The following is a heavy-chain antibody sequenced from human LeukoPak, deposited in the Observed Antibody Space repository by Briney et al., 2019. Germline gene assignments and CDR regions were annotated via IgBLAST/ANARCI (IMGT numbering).Heavy chain of an antibody. Sequence: GGSLRLSCAASGFIFSSHTMNWVRQAPGKGLEWVASISSSSSYIYYADSVKGRSTISRDNAKSSLSLQMNSLRAEDTAVYYCARAESPFYFDYWGQGTLVTVSS. J-gene: IGHJ4*02. CDR3: ARAESPFYFDY. V-gene: IGHV3-21*01. CDR1: GFIFSSHT. CDR2: ISSSSSYI.